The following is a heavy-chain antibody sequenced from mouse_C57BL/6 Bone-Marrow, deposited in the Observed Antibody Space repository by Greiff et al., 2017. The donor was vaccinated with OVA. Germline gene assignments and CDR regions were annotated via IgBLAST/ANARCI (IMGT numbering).Heavy chain of an antibody. CDR1: GYTFTSYW. D-gene: IGHD1-1*01. CDR2: IDPSDSYN. V-gene: IGHV1-50*01. CDR3: ARGYYGSSFLAY. J-gene: IGHJ3*01. Sequence: VQLQQPGAELVKPGASVTLSCKASGYTFTSYWMQWVKQRPGQGLEWIGEIDPSDSYNNYNQKFKGKATLTVDTSSSTAYMQLGSLTSEDSAVYYCARGYYGSSFLAYWGQGTLVTVSA.